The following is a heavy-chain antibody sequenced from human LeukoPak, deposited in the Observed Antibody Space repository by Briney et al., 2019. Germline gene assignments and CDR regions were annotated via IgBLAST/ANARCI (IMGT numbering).Heavy chain of an antibody. D-gene: IGHD6-13*01. Sequence: PSETLSLTCTVSDDPVNIFGYYWGWIRQPPGKGLEWIGTIHYSGDTYYNPSLKSRVTISVDTSKGQFSLNLRSMTAADTAVYYFARGDRGAQQQLVGLTYFDYWGQGILVTVSS. CDR3: ARGDRGAQQQLVGLTYFDY. V-gene: IGHV4-39*07. J-gene: IGHJ4*02. CDR2: IHYSGDT. CDR1: DDPVNIFGYY.